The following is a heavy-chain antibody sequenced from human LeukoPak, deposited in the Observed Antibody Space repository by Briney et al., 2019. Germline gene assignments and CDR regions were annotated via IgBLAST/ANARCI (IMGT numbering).Heavy chain of an antibody. Sequence: SQTLSLTCAVSGGSISSGGYSWSWIRQPPGKGLEWIGYIYHSGSTYYNPPLKSRVTISVDRSKNQFSLKLSSVTAADTAVYYCARDTEVNWFDPWGQGTLVTVSS. CDR1: GGSISSGGYS. CDR3: ARDTEVNWFDP. V-gene: IGHV4-30-2*01. CDR2: IYHSGST. J-gene: IGHJ5*02.